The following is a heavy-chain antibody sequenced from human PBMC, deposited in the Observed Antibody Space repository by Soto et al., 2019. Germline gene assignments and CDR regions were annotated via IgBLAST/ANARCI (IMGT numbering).Heavy chain of an antibody. CDR2: INSGGGST. Sequence: GGSLRLSCAASGFTFSSYTLNWVRQAPGKGLEWVSTINSGGGSTYYADSVKGRFTISRDNSKNTLYLQMISLTAEDAAVYYCAKTWSGSNFDNWGQGTLVTVSS. D-gene: IGHD3-3*01. CDR3: AKTWSGSNFDN. J-gene: IGHJ4*02. V-gene: IGHV3-23*01. CDR1: GFTFSSYT.